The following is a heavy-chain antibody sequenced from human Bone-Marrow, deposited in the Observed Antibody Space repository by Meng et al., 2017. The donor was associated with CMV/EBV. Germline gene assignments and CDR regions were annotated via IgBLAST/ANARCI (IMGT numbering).Heavy chain of an antibody. V-gene: IGHV1-2*02. CDR1: GFTFSSYG. CDR2: INPNSGGT. J-gene: IGHJ6*02. D-gene: IGHD3-3*01. Sequence: GESLKISCAASGFTFSSYGMHWVRQAPGQGLEWMGWINPNSGGTNYAQKFQGRVTMTRDTSISTAYMELSRLRSDDTAVYYCASCQPVTIFGGVIIRDCYYGMDVWGQGTTVTVSS. CDR3: ASCQPVTIFGGVIIRDCYYGMDV.